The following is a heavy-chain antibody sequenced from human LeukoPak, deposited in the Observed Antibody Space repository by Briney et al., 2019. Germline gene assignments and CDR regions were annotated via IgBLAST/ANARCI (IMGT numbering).Heavy chain of an antibody. CDR1: GFTFSSYW. Sequence: GGSLRLSCAASGFTFSSYWMTWVRQAPGKGLEWVANIKLDVSETYYVDSVRGRFTISRDNTKNSLYLQMDSLRAEDTAVYYCAGKGNAFDFWGQGTMVTVSS. D-gene: IGHD3-10*01. CDR2: IKLDVSET. CDR3: AGKGNAFDF. V-gene: IGHV3-7*01. J-gene: IGHJ3*01.